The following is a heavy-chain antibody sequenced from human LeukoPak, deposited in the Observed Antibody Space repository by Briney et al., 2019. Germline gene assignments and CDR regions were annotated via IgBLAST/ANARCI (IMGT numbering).Heavy chain of an antibody. V-gene: IGHV3-23*01. Sequence: QAGGSLRLSCAASGFTFSSYSMNWVRQAPGKGLELVSVISAGGGSTYYADSVKGRFTVSRDNSQNTVSLQINSLRVDDTALYYCATLPGYYHFDDWGQGTLVTVSS. CDR2: ISAGGGST. CDR1: GFTFSSYS. J-gene: IGHJ4*02. CDR3: ATLPGYYHFDD. D-gene: IGHD3-22*01.